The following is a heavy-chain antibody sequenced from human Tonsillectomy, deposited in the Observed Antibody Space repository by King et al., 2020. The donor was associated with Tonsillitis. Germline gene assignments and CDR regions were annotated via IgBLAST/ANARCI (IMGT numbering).Heavy chain of an antibody. Sequence: TLKESGPVLVKPTETLTLTCTVSGFSLSSATMGVSWIRQPPGKALEWLAHIFSNDEKSYNTSLESRLTISKDTSKRQVVLTMTSMDPVDTATYYCARSPDAGLLQFDHWGQGTLVSVSS. CDR2: IFSNDEK. CDR1: GFSLSSATMG. J-gene: IGHJ4*02. V-gene: IGHV2-26*01. D-gene: IGHD1-14*01. CDR3: ARSPDAGLLQFDH.